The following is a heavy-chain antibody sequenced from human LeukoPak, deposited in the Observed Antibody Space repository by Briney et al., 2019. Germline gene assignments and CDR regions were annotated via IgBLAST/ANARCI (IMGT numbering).Heavy chain of an antibody. CDR1: GYSFTTYW. CDR3: ARHLGTAMVSPLGY. CDR2: IYPGDSDT. D-gene: IGHD5-18*01. J-gene: IGHJ4*02. Sequence: GESLKISCKGSGYSFTTYWIAWVRQMPEKGLEWMGFIYPGDSDTRYSPSFQGQVTISADKSISTAYLQWSSLKASDTAMYYCARHLGTAMVSPLGYWGQGTLVTVSS. V-gene: IGHV5-51*01.